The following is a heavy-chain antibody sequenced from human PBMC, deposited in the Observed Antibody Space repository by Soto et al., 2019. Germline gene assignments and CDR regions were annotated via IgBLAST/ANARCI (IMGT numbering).Heavy chain of an antibody. CDR2: ISGSGGST. Sequence: EVQLLESGGGLVQPGGSLRLSCAASGFTFSSYAMSWVRQAPGKGLEWVSAISGSGGSTYYADSAKGRFTISRDNSKNTLYLQMNSLRAEDTAVYYCAKDIAAAGGFDYWGQGTLVTVSS. CDR3: AKDIAAAGGFDY. CDR1: GFTFSSYA. D-gene: IGHD6-13*01. V-gene: IGHV3-23*01. J-gene: IGHJ4*02.